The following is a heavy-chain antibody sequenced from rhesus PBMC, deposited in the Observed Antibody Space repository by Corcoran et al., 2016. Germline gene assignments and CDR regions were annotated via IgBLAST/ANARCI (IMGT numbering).Heavy chain of an antibody. D-gene: IGHD6-25*01. J-gene: IGHJ4*01. CDR1: GYSISSNY. CDR2: IYGSSGST. V-gene: IGHV4-160*01. Sequence: QVQLQESGPGLVKPSETLSLTCAVSGYSISSNYWSWIRQPPGKGLEWIGYIYGSSGSTDYNPSRKRRVTISIDTSKNQFSLKLSSVTAADTAVYYCARGQAAAGGYWGQGVLVTVSS. CDR3: ARGQAAAGGY.